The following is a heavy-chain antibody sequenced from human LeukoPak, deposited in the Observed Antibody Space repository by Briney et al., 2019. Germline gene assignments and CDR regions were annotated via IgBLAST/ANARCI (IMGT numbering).Heavy chain of an antibody. CDR3: ARDGSGVWFDY. CDR2: INPNSGGT. Sequence: ASVKVSCKASGYTFTGYYMHWVRQAPGQGLEWMGWINPNSGGTNYAQKFQGRVTMTRDTSISTAYMELRSLRSEDTAVYYCARDGSGVWFDYWGQGTLVTVSS. J-gene: IGHJ4*02. V-gene: IGHV1-2*02. D-gene: IGHD5-12*01. CDR1: GYTFTGYY.